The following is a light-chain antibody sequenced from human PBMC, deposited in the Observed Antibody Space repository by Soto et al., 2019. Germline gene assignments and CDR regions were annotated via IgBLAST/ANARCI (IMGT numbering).Light chain of an antibody. Sequence: EIVLSQSPGTLSLSPGERATLSCRASERVSSSYLAWYQQKPGQAPRQLIYGASSRATGIPDRFSGSGSGTVFTLTMTSLEPEDFAVYYCQHFRTSFGGGTRVEIK. CDR2: GAS. V-gene: IGKV3-20*01. CDR3: QHFRTS. J-gene: IGKJ4*01. CDR1: ERVSSSY.